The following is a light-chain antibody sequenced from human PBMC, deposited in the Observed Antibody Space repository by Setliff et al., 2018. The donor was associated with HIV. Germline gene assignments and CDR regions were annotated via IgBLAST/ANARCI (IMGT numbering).Light chain of an antibody. J-gene: IGLJ1*01. V-gene: IGLV2-14*01. CDR2: EVS. CDR3: NSYTGSSTGYV. CDR1: STDVGDYDF. Sequence: ALTQPASVSGSPGQSITISCTGTSTDVGDYDFVSWFQQHPGKAPKLMIYEVSNRPSGVSNRFSGSKSGNTASLTISGLQAEDEADYYCNSYTGSSTGYVFGTGTKVTVL.